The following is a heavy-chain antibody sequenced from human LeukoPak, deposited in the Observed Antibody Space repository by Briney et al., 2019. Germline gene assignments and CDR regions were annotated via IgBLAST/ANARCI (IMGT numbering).Heavy chain of an antibody. V-gene: IGHV3-48*04. CDR2: ISSTSATM. CDR1: GFTFSDYS. Sequence: PGGSLRLSCSASGFTFSDYSMNWVRQAPGKGLEWVSYISSTSATMYHADSVKGRFTISRDNGKNSLYLQMNSLRADDTAVYYCASHAVTSIRYFHVWGRGTLVTVSS. CDR3: ASHAVTSIRYFHV. D-gene: IGHD2-2*02. J-gene: IGHJ2*01.